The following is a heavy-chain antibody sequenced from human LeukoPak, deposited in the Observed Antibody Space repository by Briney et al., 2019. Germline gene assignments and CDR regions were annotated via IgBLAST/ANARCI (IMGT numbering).Heavy chain of an antibody. CDR2: IWYDGSKK. J-gene: IGHJ4*02. CDR1: GFTFSSYG. D-gene: IGHD3-10*01. Sequence: GGSLRLSCATSGFTFSSYGMFWVRQAPGKGLEWVALIWYDGSKKYYADSVKGRFTISRDKSKNTLHLQMNSLTAEDTAVYYCARDVGNYDSGTSYFDYWGQGTLVTVSS. CDR3: ARDVGNYDSGTSYFDY. V-gene: IGHV3-33*07.